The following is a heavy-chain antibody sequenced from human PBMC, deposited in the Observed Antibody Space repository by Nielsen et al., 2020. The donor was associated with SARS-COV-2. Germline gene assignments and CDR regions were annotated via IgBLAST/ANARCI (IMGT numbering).Heavy chain of an antibody. J-gene: IGHJ4*02. CDR2: IHSRSRT. CDR1: GFTDNSNY. V-gene: IGHV3-66*01. D-gene: IGHD3-10*01. Sequence: GESLKISCSISGFTDNSNYMSWVRQAPGKGLEWVAAIHSRSRTDYVDSVKGRFTISRDNARNTLYLQMNNLRIDDAGVYYCARDESPFRGVIRWGQGTLVTASS. CDR3: ARDESPFRGVIR.